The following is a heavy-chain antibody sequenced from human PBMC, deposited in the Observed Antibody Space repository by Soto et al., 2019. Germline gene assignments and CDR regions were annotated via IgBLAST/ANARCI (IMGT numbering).Heavy chain of an antibody. Sequence: SETLSLTCTVSGGSISSSSYYWGWIRQPPGKGLEWIGSIYYSGSTYYNPSLKSRVTMSVDTSKNQFSLKLSSVTAADTAVYYCARHSTVTNFDYWGQGTLVTVSS. J-gene: IGHJ4*02. CDR3: ARHSTVTNFDY. CDR2: IYYSGST. V-gene: IGHV4-39*01. CDR1: GGSISSSSYY. D-gene: IGHD4-17*01.